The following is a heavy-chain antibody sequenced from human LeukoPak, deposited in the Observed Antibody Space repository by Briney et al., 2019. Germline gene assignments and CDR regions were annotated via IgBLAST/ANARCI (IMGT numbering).Heavy chain of an antibody. CDR2: IRSKAYGGTT. CDR1: GITFGDYA. D-gene: IGHD2-15*01. J-gene: IGHJ4*02. CDR3: TLGYCSGGSCYSGLPTFDY. Sequence: GGSLRLSCTASGITFGDYAMSWVRQAPEKGLEWVGFIRSKAYGGTTEYAASVKGRFTISRDDSKSIAYLQMDSLKSDDTAVYYCTLGYCSGGSCYSGLPTFDYWGQGTLVTVSS. V-gene: IGHV3-49*04.